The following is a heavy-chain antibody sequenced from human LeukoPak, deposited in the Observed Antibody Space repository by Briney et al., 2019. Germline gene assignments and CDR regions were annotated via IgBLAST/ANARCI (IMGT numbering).Heavy chain of an antibody. CDR2: IYYTGST. V-gene: IGHV4-61*01. Sequence: PETLSLTCTVSGGSVSSGSYYWSWIRRPPGKGLEYIGYIYYTGSTYYNPSLKSRVTISVDTSKRQFSLRLSSVSAADTAVYYCARDATAGNFDYWGQGTLVTVSS. D-gene: IGHD6-13*01. J-gene: IGHJ4*02. CDR3: ARDATAGNFDY. CDR1: GGSVSSGSYY.